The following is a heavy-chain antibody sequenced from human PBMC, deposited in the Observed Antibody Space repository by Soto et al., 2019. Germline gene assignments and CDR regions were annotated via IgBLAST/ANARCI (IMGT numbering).Heavy chain of an antibody. D-gene: IGHD2-2*01. J-gene: IGHJ3*02. V-gene: IGHV1-18*01. CDR3: ARLIVVVPAAMGDAFDI. CDR2: ISASNGNT. Sequence: ASVKVSCKASGYTFTSYGISWVGQAPGQGVEWMGWISASNGNTNYAQKLQGRVTMPTDTSTSTAYMELRSLRSDDTAVYYCARLIVVVPAAMGDAFDIWGKGTMVTVSS. CDR1: GYTFTSYG.